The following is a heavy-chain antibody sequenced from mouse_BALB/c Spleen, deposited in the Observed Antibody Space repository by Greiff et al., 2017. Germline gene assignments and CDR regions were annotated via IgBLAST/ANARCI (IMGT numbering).Heavy chain of an antibody. CDR1: GDSITSGY. CDR2: ISYSGST. J-gene: IGHJ4*01. D-gene: IGHD1-1*01. CDR3: ARSITAVVPYYAMDY. Sequence: EVKVVESGPSLVKPSQTLSLTCSVTGDSITSGYWNWIRKFPGNKLEYMGYISYSGSTYYNPSLKSRISITRDTSKNQYYLQLNSVTTEDTATYYCARSITAVVPYYAMDYWGQGTSVTVSS. V-gene: IGHV3-8*02.